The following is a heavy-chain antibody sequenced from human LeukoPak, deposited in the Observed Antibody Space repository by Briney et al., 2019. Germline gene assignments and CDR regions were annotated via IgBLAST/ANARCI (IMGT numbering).Heavy chain of an antibody. J-gene: IGHJ3*02. CDR3: AKEGIVGATTAAFDI. CDR2: ISGSGGST. V-gene: IGHV3-23*01. CDR1: GFTVSNNY. Sequence: GGSLRLSCEASGFTVSNNYMTWVRQAPGKGLEWVSAISGSGGSTYYADSVKGRFTISRDNSKNTLYLQMNSLRAEDTAVYYCAKEGIVGATTAAFDIWGQGTMVTVSS. D-gene: IGHD1-26*01.